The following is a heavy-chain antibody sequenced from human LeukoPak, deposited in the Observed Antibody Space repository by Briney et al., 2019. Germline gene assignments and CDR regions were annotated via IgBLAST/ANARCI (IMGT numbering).Heavy chain of an antibody. Sequence: AASVKVSCKASGYTFTGYGISWVRQAPGQGLEWMGWTSAYNGNTNYAQKLQGRVTMTTDTSTSTAYMELRSLRSDDTAVYYCATLVGATMWFDYWGQGTLVTVSS. CDR3: ATLVGATMWFDY. CDR1: GYTFTGYG. CDR2: TSAYNGNT. D-gene: IGHD1-26*01. J-gene: IGHJ4*02. V-gene: IGHV1-18*01.